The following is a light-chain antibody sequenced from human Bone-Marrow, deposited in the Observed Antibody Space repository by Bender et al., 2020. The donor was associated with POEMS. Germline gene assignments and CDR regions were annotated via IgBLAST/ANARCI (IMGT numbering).Light chain of an antibody. J-gene: IGLJ3*02. CDR2: KDV. V-gene: IGLV3-25*03. CDR1: ELPRQF. CDR3: QSAASSSSPWV. Sequence: SSDLTQPPSVSVSPGQTARITCSGDELPRQFTYWFQQKPGQAPGLVMYKDVERPSGIPERFAGSSSGTTVTLTISAVQAEDEADYYCQSAASSSSPWVFGGGTKLTVL.